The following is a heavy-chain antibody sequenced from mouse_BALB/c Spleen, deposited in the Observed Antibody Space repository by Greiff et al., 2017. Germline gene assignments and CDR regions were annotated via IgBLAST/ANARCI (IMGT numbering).Heavy chain of an antibody. CDR3: VRDGITRYFDV. J-gene: IGHJ1*01. Sequence: VQLKESGPGLVAPSQSLSITCTVSGFSLTSYDISWIRQPPGKGLEWLGVIWTGGGTNYNSAFMSRLSISKDNSKSQVFLKMNSLQTDDTAIYYCVRDGITRYFDVWGAGTTVTVSS. CDR1: GFSLTSYD. D-gene: IGHD1-2*01. CDR2: IWTGGGT. V-gene: IGHV2-9-2*01.